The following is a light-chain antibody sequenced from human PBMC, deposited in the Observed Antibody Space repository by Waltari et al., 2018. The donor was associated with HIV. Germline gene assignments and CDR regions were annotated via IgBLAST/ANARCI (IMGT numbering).Light chain of an antibody. CDR1: SLRSYY. CDR2: GKN. J-gene: IGLJ2*01. CDR3: NSRDSSGNHVV. V-gene: IGLV3-19*01. Sequence: SSELTQDPAVSVALGQTVRITCQGDSLRSYYASWYQQKPGQAPVLVISGKNNRPSWIPDRVSGSSSGNTASLTITGARAEDEADYYCNSRDSSGNHVVFGGGTKLTVL.